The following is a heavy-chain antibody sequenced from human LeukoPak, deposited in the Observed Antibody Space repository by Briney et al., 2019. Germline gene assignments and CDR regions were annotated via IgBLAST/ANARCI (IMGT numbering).Heavy chain of an antibody. V-gene: IGHV4-39*01. CDR2: IYYSGST. Sequence: KASETLSLTCTVSGGSISSSSYYWGWIRQPSGKGLEWIGSIYYSGSTYYNASLKSRVTISVDTSKNQFSLKLSSVTAADTAVYYCARRRRGSGFDYWGQATLVTVSS. D-gene: IGHD3-3*01. CDR3: ARRRRGSGFDY. J-gene: IGHJ4*02. CDR1: GGSISSSSYY.